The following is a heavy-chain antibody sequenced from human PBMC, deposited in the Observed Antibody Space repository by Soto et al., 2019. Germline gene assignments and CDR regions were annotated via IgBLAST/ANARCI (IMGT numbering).Heavy chain of an antibody. D-gene: IGHD4-17*01. V-gene: IGHV1-69*02. CDR1: GGTFSSYT. J-gene: IGHJ4*02. Sequence: QVQLVQSGAEVKKPGSSVKVSCKASGGTFSSYTISWVRQAPGQGLEWMGRIIPILGIANYAQKFQGRVTITAAKSTSTAYMELSSLRSEDTAVYYWAGEGYGDYEGYWGQGTLVTVSS. CDR3: AGEGYGDYEGY. CDR2: IIPILGIA.